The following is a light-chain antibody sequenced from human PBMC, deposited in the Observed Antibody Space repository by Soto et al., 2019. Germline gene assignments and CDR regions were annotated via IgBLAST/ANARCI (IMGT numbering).Light chain of an antibody. CDR3: QQYNSWPPV. V-gene: IGKV3-20*01. CDR2: AAS. Sequence: EVVLTQSPGTLSLSPGERVTLSCRASQTVSSSYIAWYQQKPGQAPRLLIYAASSRATGIPDRFSGSGSGTDFSLTISRLEPEDFAVYYCQQYNSWPPVFGGGTKVDIK. J-gene: IGKJ4*01. CDR1: QTVSSSY.